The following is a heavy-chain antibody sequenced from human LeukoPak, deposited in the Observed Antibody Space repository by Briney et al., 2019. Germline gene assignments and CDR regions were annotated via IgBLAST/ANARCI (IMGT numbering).Heavy chain of an antibody. CDR2: ISGSGGST. CDR3: AREQLWFGELLPH. Sequence: GGSLRLSCAASGFTFSSYAMSWVRQAPGKGLEWVSAISGSGGSTYYADSVKGRFTISRDDSKNTLYLQMNSLRAEDTAVYYCAREQLWFGELLPHWGQGTLVTVSS. V-gene: IGHV3-23*01. J-gene: IGHJ4*02. D-gene: IGHD3-10*01. CDR1: GFTFSSYA.